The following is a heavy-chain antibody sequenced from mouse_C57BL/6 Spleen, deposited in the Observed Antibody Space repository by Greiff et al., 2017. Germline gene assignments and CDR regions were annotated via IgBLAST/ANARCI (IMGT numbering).Heavy chain of an antibody. CDR1: GYAFSSSW. V-gene: IGHV1-82*01. CDR2: IYPGDGDT. D-gene: IGHD2-4*01. J-gene: IGHJ4*01. CDR3: ARFYDYERSARDY. Sequence: QVQLQQSGPELVKPGASVKISCKASGYAFSSSWMNWVKQRPGKGLEWIGRIYPGDGDTNYNGKFKGKATLTADKSSSTAYMQLSSQTSEDSAVYFCARFYDYERSARDYWGQGTSVTVSS.